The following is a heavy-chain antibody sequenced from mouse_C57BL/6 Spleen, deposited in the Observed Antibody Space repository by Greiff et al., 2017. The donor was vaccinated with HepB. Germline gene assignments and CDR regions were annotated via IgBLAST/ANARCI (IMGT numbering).Heavy chain of an antibody. CDR3: ARSNYGSSYFDC. CDR1: GYTFTSYW. CDR2: IDPSDSYT. D-gene: IGHD1-1*01. V-gene: IGHV1-50*01. J-gene: IGHJ2*01. Sequence: QVQLQQPGAELVKPGASVKLSCKASGYTFTSYWMQWVKQRPGQGLEWIGEIDPSDSYTNYNQKFKGKATLTVDTSSSTAYMQLSSLTSEDSAVYYCARSNYGSSYFDCWGQGTTLTVSS.